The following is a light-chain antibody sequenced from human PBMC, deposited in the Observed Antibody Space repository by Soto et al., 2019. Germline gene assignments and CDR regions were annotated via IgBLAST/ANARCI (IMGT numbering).Light chain of an antibody. CDR2: DVN. CDR1: TTDIDNYDS. Sequence: QSVLTQPPSVSGSPGQSVTISCTATTTDIDNYDSVSWYQQAPGTAPKLIIYDVNNRPSGAPDRFSGSTSGNTASLTISGLQAEDETDYYCAAWDDSLGAYVFGTGTKVTVL. CDR3: AAWDDSLGAYV. J-gene: IGLJ1*01. V-gene: IGLV2-18*01.